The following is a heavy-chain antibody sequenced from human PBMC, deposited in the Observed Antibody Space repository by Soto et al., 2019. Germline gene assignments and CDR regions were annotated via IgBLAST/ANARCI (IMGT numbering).Heavy chain of an antibody. J-gene: IGHJ4*02. CDR1: GFTFSSHA. Sequence: EVQLLESGGGLVRPGGSLRLTCAASGFTFSSHAMNWIRQAPGEGLEWISAISGSDGSTYYADSVKGRFTISRDNSKNTLFRQMNSLGAEDTAVYYCAKATGYSSGWYDYWGQGTLVTVSS. V-gene: IGHV3-23*01. D-gene: IGHD6-19*01. CDR3: AKATGYSSGWYDY. CDR2: ISGSDGST.